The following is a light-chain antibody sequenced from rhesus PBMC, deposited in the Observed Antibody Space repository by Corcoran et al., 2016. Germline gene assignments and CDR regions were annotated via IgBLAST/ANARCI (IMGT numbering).Light chain of an antibody. CDR2: KAY. V-gene: IGKV1-22*01. Sequence: DIQMTQSPSSLSASAGDTVPITCRASQSISSWLDCYQQKPGKAPKLRIDKAYRLQSGVPSRFSGSGSVTDFTLTISSRQPEDFATYSCLQYSSSPWTFGQGTKVAVK. J-gene: IGKJ1*01. CDR1: QSISSW. CDR3: LQYSSSPWT.